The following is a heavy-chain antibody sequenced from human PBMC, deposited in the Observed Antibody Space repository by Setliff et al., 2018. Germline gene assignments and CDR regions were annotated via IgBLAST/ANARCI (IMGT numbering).Heavy chain of an antibody. CDR3: AKDVAITIFGVVTSSHH. CDR2: ISNSGGGT. V-gene: IGHV3-23*01. CDR1: GFTFSNYA. J-gene: IGHJ5*02. Sequence: GSSLRLSCAASGFTFSNYAMSWVRQAPGKGLEWVSAISNSGGGTYYADSVKGRFTISRDNSKNTLFLQMNSLRAEDTAVYYCAKDVAITIFGVVTSSHHWGQGTLVTVSS. D-gene: IGHD3-3*01.